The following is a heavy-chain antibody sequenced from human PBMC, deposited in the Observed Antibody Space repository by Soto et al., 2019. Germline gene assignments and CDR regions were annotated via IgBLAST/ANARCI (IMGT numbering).Heavy chain of an antibody. V-gene: IGHV3-73*01. Sequence: EVQLVESGGGLVQPGGSLKLSCAASGFTFSGSGMHWVRQASGKGLEWVGRIRSKANNYATAYAASVKGRFTISRDDSKNTAYLLMNSLKTEDTAVYYCTTALAPNYYYGMDVWGQGTTVTISS. J-gene: IGHJ6*02. CDR2: IRSKANNYAT. CDR3: TTALAPNYYYGMDV. CDR1: GFTFSGSG.